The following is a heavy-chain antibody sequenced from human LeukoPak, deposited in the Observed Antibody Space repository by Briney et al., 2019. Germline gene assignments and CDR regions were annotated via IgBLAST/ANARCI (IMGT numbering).Heavy chain of an antibody. J-gene: IGHJ4*02. D-gene: IGHD3-10*01. Sequence: SSVKVSCKASGGTFSSYAISWVRQAPGQGLEWMGGIIPIFGTANYAQKFQGRVTITADKSTSTPYMELSSLRSEDTAVYYCARVAYYGSGSSPDYWGQGTLVTVSS. CDR1: GGTFSSYA. CDR3: ARVAYYGSGSSPDY. V-gene: IGHV1-69*06. CDR2: IIPIFGTA.